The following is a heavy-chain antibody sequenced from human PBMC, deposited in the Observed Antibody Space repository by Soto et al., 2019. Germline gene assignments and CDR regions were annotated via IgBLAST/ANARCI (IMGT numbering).Heavy chain of an antibody. CDR1: GYTFTSYG. Sequence: ASVKVSCKVSGYTFTSYGISWVRQAPGQGLEWMGWISAYNGNTNYAQKLQGRVTMTTDTSTSTAYMELRSLRSDDTAVYYCATSXPDRLRYFDWSGFYFDYWGQGTLVTVSS. CDR2: ISAYNGNT. V-gene: IGHV1-18*04. CDR3: ATSXPDRLRYFDWSGFYFDY. J-gene: IGHJ4*02. D-gene: IGHD3-9*01.